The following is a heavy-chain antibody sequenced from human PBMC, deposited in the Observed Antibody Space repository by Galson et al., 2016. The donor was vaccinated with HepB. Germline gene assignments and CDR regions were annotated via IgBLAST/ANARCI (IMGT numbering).Heavy chain of an antibody. J-gene: IGHJ4*02. CDR1: GFIFSDYY. D-gene: IGHD2-21*01. V-gene: IGHV3-11*06. CDR3: ARRIYSFGYYFDY. CDR2: ISSSSSFT. Sequence: SLRLSCAASGFIFSDYYMSWIRQAPGKGLEWVSYISSSSSFTKYADSVKGRFTISRDNAKKSLYLQINSLRAEDTAVYYCARRIYSFGYYFDYWGQGILVTVSS.